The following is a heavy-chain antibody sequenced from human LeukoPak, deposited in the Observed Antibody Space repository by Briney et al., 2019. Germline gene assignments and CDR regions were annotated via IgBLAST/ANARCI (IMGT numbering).Heavy chain of an antibody. J-gene: IGHJ6*03. CDR2: IIPIFGTA. CDR1: GGTFSSYA. Sequence: ASVKVSCTASGGTFSSYAISWVRQAPGQGLEWMGGIIPIFGTANYAQKFQGRVTITADESTSTAYMELSSLRSEDTAVYYCASSYCSRGSCYGYYYYMDLWGKGTTVTISS. V-gene: IGHV1-69*13. CDR3: ASSYCSRGSCYGYYYYMDL. D-gene: IGHD2-15*01.